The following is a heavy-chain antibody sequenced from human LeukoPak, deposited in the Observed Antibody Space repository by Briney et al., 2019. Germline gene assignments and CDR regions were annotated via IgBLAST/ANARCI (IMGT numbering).Heavy chain of an antibody. J-gene: IGHJ4*02. V-gene: IGHV3-23*01. CDR1: GFTFSSYA. CDR2: ISGSGGST. CDR3: AKDQGPIWFWHFDY. D-gene: IGHD3-10*01. Sequence: QSGGSLRLSCAASGFTFSSYAMSWVRQAPGKGLEWVSAISGSGGSTYYADSVKGRFTISRDNSKNTLYLQMNSLRAEDTAVYYCAKDQGPIWFWHFDYWGQGTLVTVSS.